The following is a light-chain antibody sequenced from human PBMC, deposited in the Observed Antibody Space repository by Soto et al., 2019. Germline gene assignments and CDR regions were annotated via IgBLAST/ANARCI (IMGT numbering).Light chain of an antibody. Sequence: DIVMTQSPDSLAVSLGERATINCKSSQSLFYSSNNNDYLAWYQQKPGQPPKLLIYWASSRESGVPDRFSGSGSGTDFPLTISSLQAEDVAVYYCQQYYSTPQTFGQGTKVEIK. CDR2: WAS. V-gene: IGKV4-1*01. CDR3: QQYYSTPQT. CDR1: QSLFYSSNNNDY. J-gene: IGKJ1*01.